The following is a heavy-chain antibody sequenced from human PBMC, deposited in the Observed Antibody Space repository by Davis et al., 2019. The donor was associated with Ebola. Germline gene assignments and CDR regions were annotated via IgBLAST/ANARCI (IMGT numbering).Heavy chain of an antibody. Sequence: MPGGSLRLSCAVHGGSLSGYFWTWIRQSPGKGLEWIGTISQSGSITDYNSSLKSRVTISVDTSKNHVSLRLNSVTAADTAVFYCARTALTSVSPSGLGYNYFDLWGQGTLVTVSS. D-gene: IGHD3-10*01. CDR1: GGSLSGYF. J-gene: IGHJ5*02. V-gene: IGHV4-34*01. CDR3: ARTALTSVSPSGLGYNYFDL. CDR2: ISQSGSI.